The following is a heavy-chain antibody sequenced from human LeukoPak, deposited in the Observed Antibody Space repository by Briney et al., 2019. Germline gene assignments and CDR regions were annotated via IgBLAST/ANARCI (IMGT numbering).Heavy chain of an antibody. CDR2: ISGSGGST. CDR3: AKDLGRAAVAGRDAFDI. Sequence: GGSLRLSCAASGFTFSSYAMSWVRQAPGKGLEWVSAISGSGGSTYYADSVKGRFTISRDNSKNTLYLQMNSLRAEDTAVYYCAKDLGRAAVAGRDAFDIWGQGTMVTV. J-gene: IGHJ3*02. V-gene: IGHV3-23*01. CDR1: GFTFSSYA. D-gene: IGHD6-19*01.